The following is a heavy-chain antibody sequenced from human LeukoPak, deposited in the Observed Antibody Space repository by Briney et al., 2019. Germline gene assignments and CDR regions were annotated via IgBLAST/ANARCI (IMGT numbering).Heavy chain of an antibody. CDR3: ARGSRVWWEDAFDI. CDR1: GYTFTDYY. Sequence: ASVKVSCKASGYTFTDYYIHWVRQAPGQGLEWMGWINPNSGGTNYAQKFQGRVTMTRDTSISTAYMELSRLRSDDAAVYYCARGSRVWWEDAFDIWGQGTMVTVSS. J-gene: IGHJ3*02. CDR2: INPNSGGT. V-gene: IGHV1-2*02. D-gene: IGHD6-19*01.